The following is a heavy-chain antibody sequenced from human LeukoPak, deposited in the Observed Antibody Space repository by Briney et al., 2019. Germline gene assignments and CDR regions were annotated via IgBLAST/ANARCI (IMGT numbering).Heavy chain of an antibody. D-gene: IGHD3-22*01. Sequence: PSETLSLTCTVSGGSISGYYWSWIRQPPGKGLEWIGYIFYSGSTNYNPSLKSRVTISVDTSKNQFSLKMSSVTAADTAVYYCASEYYYYSSGYYYDYWGLGTLVTVSS. CDR1: GGSISGYY. CDR3: ASEYYYYSSGYYYDY. V-gene: IGHV4-59*01. CDR2: IFYSGST. J-gene: IGHJ4*02.